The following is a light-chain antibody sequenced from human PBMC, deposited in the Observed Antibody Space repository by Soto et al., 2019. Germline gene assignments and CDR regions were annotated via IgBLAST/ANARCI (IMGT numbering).Light chain of an antibody. V-gene: IGKV3-20*01. CDR3: HQYASSPLT. J-gene: IGKJ4*01. CDR1: QSVGNNF. Sequence: EIVLTQSPGTLSLSPGERAALSCRGSQSVGNNFLGWYQQKPGQSPRLLIYHATNRATGIPDRFSGTASGTDFTLTISRLEPEDFAVYYCHQYASSPLTFGGGTKVEIK. CDR2: HAT.